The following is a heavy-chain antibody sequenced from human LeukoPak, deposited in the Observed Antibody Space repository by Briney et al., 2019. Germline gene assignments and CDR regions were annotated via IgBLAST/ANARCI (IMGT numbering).Heavy chain of an antibody. CDR3: ARARVVTAMSDY. D-gene: IGHD2-21*02. Sequence: GASVKVSCKASGYAFSGSYLHWVRQAPGQGLEWMGWISAYNGNTNYAQKLQGRVTMTTDTSTSTAYMELRSLRSDDTAVYYCARARVVTAMSDYWGQGTLVTVSS. V-gene: IGHV1-18*01. CDR2: ISAYNGNT. CDR1: GYAFSGSY. J-gene: IGHJ4*02.